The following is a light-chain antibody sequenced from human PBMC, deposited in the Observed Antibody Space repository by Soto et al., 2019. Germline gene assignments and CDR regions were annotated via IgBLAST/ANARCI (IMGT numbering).Light chain of an antibody. CDR1: QSVSSN. CDR3: QQHDNWLTWT. V-gene: IGKV3-15*01. Sequence: EIVMTQSPATLSVSPGASFTLSGRASQSVSSNLAWYQQSPVQAHRLLIYGASTRATGIPARFSGSGSGTEFTLTISSLQSEDLAVYYCQQHDNWLTWTFGQGTKVDI. CDR2: GAS. J-gene: IGKJ1*01.